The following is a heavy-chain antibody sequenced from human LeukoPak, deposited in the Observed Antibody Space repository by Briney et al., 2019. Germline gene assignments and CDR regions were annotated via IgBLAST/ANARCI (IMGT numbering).Heavy chain of an antibody. CDR1: GSTFTTFW. CDR2: IYPGDSDT. D-gene: IGHD5-18*01. CDR3: ARQRYSYGSIDY. V-gene: IGHV5-51*01. J-gene: IGHJ4*02. Sequence: GASLKISCKVSGSTFTTFWIGWVRQMPGKGLEWMGIIYPGDSDTRYSPSFQAQVTISADKSISTAYLQWSSLKASDTAVYYCARQRYSYGSIDYWGQGTQVTVSS.